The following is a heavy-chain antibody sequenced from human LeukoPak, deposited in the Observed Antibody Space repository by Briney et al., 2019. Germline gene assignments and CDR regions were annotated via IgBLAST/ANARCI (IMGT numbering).Heavy chain of an antibody. V-gene: IGHV4-30-2*01. D-gene: IGHD2-2*01. Sequence: PSQTLSLTCAVSGGSISSGGYSWSWIRQPPGKGLEWIGYIYHSGSTYYNPSLKSRVTISVDRSKNQFFLKLSSVTAADTAVYYCASLLGYCSSTSCLSAYYFDYWGQGTLVTVSS. CDR3: ASLLGYCSSTSCLSAYYFDY. CDR1: GGSISSGGYS. J-gene: IGHJ4*02. CDR2: IYHSGST.